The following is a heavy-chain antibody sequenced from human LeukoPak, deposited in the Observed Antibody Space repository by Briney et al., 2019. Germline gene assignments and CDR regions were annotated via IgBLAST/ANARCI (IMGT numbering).Heavy chain of an antibody. V-gene: IGHV3-33*01. J-gene: IGHJ4*02. CDR1: GFTFSSYG. CDR2: IWYDGSNK. D-gene: IGHD6-6*01. Sequence: PGRSLRLSCAASGFTFSSYGMPWVRQAPGKGLEWVAVIWYDGSNKYYADSVKGRFTISRDNSKNTLYLQMNSLRAEDTAVYYCARGRSSSRGYYFDYWGQGTLVTVSS. CDR3: ARGRSSSRGYYFDY.